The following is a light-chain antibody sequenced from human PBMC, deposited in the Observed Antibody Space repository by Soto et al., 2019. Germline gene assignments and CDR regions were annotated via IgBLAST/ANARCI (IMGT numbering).Light chain of an antibody. CDR2: SNY. J-gene: IGLJ2*01. V-gene: IGLV1-44*01. CDR3: AAWDDSLNGVL. CDR1: SSNIGSNT. Sequence: QSALTQPPSASGTPGQRVTNSCSGSSSNIGSNTVNWYQQLPGTAPKLLIYSNYQRPSGVPDRFSGSKSGTSASLAISGLRSEDEADYYCAAWDDSLNGVLFGGGTKLTVL.